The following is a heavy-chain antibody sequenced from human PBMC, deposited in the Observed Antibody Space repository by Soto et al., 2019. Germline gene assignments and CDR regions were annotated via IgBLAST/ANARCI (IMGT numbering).Heavy chain of an antibody. CDR3: ARVARYYYDSSGYYYTGYNWFDP. CDR2: IIPIFGTA. CDR1: GGTFSSYA. Sequence: VKVSCKASGGTFSSYAISWVRQAPGQGLEWMGGIIPIFGTANYAQKFQGRVTITADESTSTAYMELSSLRSEDTAVYYCARVARYYYDSSGYYYTGYNWFDPWGQGTLVTVSS. V-gene: IGHV1-69*13. D-gene: IGHD3-22*01. J-gene: IGHJ5*02.